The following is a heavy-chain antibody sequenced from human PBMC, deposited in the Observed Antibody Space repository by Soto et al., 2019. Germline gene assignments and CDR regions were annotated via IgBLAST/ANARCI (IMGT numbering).Heavy chain of an antibody. Sequence: QVQLVESGGGVVQPGRSLRLSCAASGFTFSSYGMHWVRQAPGKGLEWVAVISYDGSNKYYADSVKGRFTISRDNSKNTLYLQMNRRRAEDTALYYCWEAGGGVTTYYYYGMDVWGQGTTVTVSS. CDR1: GFTFSSYG. CDR2: ISYDGSNK. D-gene: IGHD4-4*01. V-gene: IGHV3-30*18. J-gene: IGHJ6*02. CDR3: WEAGGGVTTYYYYGMDV.